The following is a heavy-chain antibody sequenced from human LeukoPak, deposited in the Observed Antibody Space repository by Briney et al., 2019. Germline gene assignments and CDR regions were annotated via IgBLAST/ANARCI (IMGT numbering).Heavy chain of an antibody. Sequence: NPGGSLRLSCAASGFIFSAYSMNWVRQAPGKGLEWVSSIKSDSSHISYANSVRGRFTISRDNGQNSLYLRINSLRVEDTAVYYCARGVVPAAFDIWGQGTMVTVSS. CDR2: IKSDSSHI. V-gene: IGHV3-21*01. CDR1: GFIFSAYS. J-gene: IGHJ3*02. D-gene: IGHD2-2*01. CDR3: ARGVVPAAFDI.